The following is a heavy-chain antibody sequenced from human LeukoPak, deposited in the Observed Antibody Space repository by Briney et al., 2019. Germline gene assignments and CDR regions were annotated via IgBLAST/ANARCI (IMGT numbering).Heavy chain of an antibody. J-gene: IGHJ3*02. D-gene: IGHD3-3*01. CDR1: GFTFSSYG. Sequence: GRSLRLSCAASGFTFSSYGMHWVRQAPGKGLEWVAVIWYDGSNKYYADSVKGRFTISRDNSKNTLYLQMNGLRAEDTAVYYCARPYPYDFWSGYSTGAFDIWGQGTMVTVSS. CDR2: IWYDGSNK. CDR3: ARPYPYDFWSGYSTGAFDI. V-gene: IGHV3-33*01.